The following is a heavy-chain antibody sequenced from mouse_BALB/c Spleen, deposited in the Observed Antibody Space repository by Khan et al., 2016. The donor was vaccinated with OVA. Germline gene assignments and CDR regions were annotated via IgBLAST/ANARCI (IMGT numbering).Heavy chain of an antibody. J-gene: IGHJ3*01. CDR1: GYSFTSYL. CDR3: TRWCYSSFAH. CDR2: IYPGNSDT. D-gene: IGHD1-3*01. Sequence: EVQLVESGTVLARPGASVSMSCKASGYSFTSYLVYWVHQRPGQGLEWIGGIYPGNSDTSYNQKFKDQAKLTAGTSASTSYMELSSLTNEDSASYYCTRWCYSSFAHWGQGTMVTVSS. V-gene: IGHV1-5*01.